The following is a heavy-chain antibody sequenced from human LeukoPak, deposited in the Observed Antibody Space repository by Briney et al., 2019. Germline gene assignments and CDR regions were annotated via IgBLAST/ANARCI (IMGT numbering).Heavy chain of an antibody. CDR1: GGSISSYY. V-gene: IGHV4-4*07. D-gene: IGHD2-15*01. CDR3: AKDGYCSGGSCYSGYAFDI. CDR2: IYTSGST. Sequence: SETLSLTCTVSGGSISSYYWSWIRQPAGKGLEWIGRIYTSGSTNYNPSLKSRVTMSVDTSKNQYSLKLSSVTAADTAVYYCAKDGYCSGGSCYSGYAFDIWGQGTMVTVSS. J-gene: IGHJ3*02.